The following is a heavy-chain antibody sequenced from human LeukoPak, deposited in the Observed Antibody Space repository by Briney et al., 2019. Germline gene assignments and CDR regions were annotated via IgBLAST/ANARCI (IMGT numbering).Heavy chain of an antibody. CDR3: ARDQGSTIFGVVITQTFDY. J-gene: IGHJ4*02. CDR1: GFTFSSYS. D-gene: IGHD3-3*01. Sequence: PGGSLRLSCAASGFTFSSYSMNWVRQAPGKGLEWVSYISSSSSTIYYADSVKGRFTISRDNSKNSLYLQMNSLRAEDTAVYYFARDQGSTIFGVVITQTFDYWGQGTVDTVSS. CDR2: ISSSSSTI. V-gene: IGHV3-48*01.